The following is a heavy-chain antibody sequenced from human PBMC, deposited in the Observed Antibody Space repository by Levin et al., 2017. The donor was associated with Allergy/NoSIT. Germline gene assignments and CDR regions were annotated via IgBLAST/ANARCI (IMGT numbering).Heavy chain of an antibody. D-gene: IGHD3-22*01. CDR1: GFTFSSYT. Sequence: PGGSLRLSCEGSGFTFSSYTMNWVRQAPGKGPEWVASISSRSSYIYYAGSVKGRFSISRDNAKNSLYLQMNRLRAEDTAVYYCARELDPKMIVVGWFDSWGQGTQVIVSS. V-gene: IGHV3-21*06. J-gene: IGHJ5*01. CDR3: ARELDPKMIVVGWFDS. CDR2: ISSRSSYI.